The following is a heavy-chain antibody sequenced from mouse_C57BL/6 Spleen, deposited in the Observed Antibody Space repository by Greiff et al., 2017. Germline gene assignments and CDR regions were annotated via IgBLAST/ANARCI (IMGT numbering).Heavy chain of an antibody. CDR3: ARPGPTRWDFDV. CDR1: GFTFSDYY. CDR2: ISNGGGST. V-gene: IGHV5-12*01. Sequence: EVQVVESGGGLVQPGGSLKLSCAASGFTFSDYYMYWVRQTPEKRLEWVAYISNGGGSTYYPDTVKGRFTSSRDNAKNTLYLQMSRLKSEDTAMYDCARPGPTRWDFDVWGTGTTVTVSS. J-gene: IGHJ1*03. D-gene: IGHD2-10*01.